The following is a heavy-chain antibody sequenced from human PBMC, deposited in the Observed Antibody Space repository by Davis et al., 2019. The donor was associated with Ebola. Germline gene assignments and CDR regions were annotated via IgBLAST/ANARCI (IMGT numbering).Heavy chain of an antibody. J-gene: IGHJ3*02. CDR3: AKDLKELLWFGELLYHDAFDI. D-gene: IGHD3-10*01. V-gene: IGHV3-23*01. CDR1: GFTFSSSA. CDR2: IGGSGGST. Sequence: GESLKISCAASGFTFSSSAMSWGRQAPGKGLEWVSFIGGSGGSTYYADSVKGRFTISRDNSKNTLYLQMNSLRAEDTAVYYCAKDLKELLWFGELLYHDAFDIWGQGTMVTVSS.